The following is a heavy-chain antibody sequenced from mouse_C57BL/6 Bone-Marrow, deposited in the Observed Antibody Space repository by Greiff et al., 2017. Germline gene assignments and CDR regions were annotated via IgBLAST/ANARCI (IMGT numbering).Heavy chain of an antibody. D-gene: IGHD2-13*01. V-gene: IGHV5-9*01. Sequence: EVQGVESGGGLVKPGGSLKLSCAASGFTFSSYTMSWVRQTPEKRLEWVATISGGGGNTYYPDNVKGRFTISRDNAKNTLYLQMSSLRSEDTALYYCARGDYGPPRFAYWGQGTLVTVSA. CDR2: ISGGGGNT. CDR3: ARGDYGPPRFAY. J-gene: IGHJ3*01. CDR1: GFTFSSYT.